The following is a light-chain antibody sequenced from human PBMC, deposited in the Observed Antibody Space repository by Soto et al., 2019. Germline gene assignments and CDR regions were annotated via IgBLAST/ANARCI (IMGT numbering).Light chain of an antibody. CDR3: CSYAGSNTGV. CDR2: DVT. CDR1: SSDVGGYNY. V-gene: IGLV2-11*01. J-gene: IGLJ3*02. Sequence: QSVLTQPRSVSGSPGQSVTISCTGTSSDVGGYNYVSWYQHHPGNAPKLMIYDVTKRPSGVPDRFSGSKSGNTASLTISGLQAEDEADYYCCSYAGSNTGVFGGGTKLTVL.